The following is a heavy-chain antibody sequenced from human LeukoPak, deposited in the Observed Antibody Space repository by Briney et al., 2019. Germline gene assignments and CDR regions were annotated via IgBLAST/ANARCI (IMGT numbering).Heavy chain of an antibody. Sequence: GGSLRLSCAASGFTFSSYAITWVRQAPGKGLEWVSVISGSGGSTSYADSVKGRFTISRDNSKNTLYLQMNSLRAEDTAVYYCAKVLRSDYVWGSYHYLDYWGQGTLVTVSS. CDR3: AKVLRSDYVWGSYHYLDY. V-gene: IGHV3-23*01. CDR1: GFTFSSYA. D-gene: IGHD3-16*02. J-gene: IGHJ4*02. CDR2: ISGSGGST.